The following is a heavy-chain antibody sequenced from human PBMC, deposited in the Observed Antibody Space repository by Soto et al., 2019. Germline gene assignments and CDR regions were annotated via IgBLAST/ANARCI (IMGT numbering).Heavy chain of an antibody. J-gene: IGHJ6*03. CDR1: GYTFTSYA. Sequence: GASVKVSCKASGYTFTSYAMHWVRQAPGQRLEWMGWINAGNGNTKYSQKFQGRVTITRDTSASTAYMELSSLRSEDTAVYYCARDGAKRPRIYYYYMDVWGKGTTVTVSS. CDR2: INAGNGNT. CDR3: ARDGAKRPRIYYYYMDV. D-gene: IGHD1-26*01. V-gene: IGHV1-3*01.